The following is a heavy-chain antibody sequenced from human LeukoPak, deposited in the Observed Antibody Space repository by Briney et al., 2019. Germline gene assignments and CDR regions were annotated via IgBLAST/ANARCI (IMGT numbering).Heavy chain of an antibody. CDR2: IYYSGST. D-gene: IGHD2-2*01. J-gene: IGHJ4*02. CDR3: ASTRGYCSSTSCFPFDY. V-gene: IGHV4-59*12. Sequence: SETLSLTCTVSGGSISSYYWSWIRQPPGKGLEWIGYIYYSGSTNYNPSLRSRVTISLDTSKNQFSLKLSSVTAADTAVYYCASTRGYCSSTSCFPFDYWGQGTLVTVSS. CDR1: GGSISSYY.